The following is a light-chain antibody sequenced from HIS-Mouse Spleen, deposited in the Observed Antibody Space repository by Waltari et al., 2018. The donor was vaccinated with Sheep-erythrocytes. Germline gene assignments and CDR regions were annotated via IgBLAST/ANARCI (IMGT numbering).Light chain of an antibody. CDR3: QQSYSTPPT. J-gene: IGKJ4*01. V-gene: IGKV1-39*01. Sequence: DIQMTQSPSSLSASVGDRLTITCRESQSISSYLNWYQQKPGKAPKLLIYAASSLQSVVPSRFIGSGSGTDFTLTISSLQPEDFATYYCQQSYSTPPTFGGGTKVEIK. CDR1: QSISSY. CDR2: AAS.